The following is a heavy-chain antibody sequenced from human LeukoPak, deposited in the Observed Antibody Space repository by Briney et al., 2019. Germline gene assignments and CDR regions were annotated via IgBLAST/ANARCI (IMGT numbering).Heavy chain of an antibody. V-gene: IGHV3-33*01. CDR1: GFTFSSYG. CDR2: IWYDGSNK. J-gene: IGHJ4*02. D-gene: IGHD3-3*01. Sequence: GGSLRLSCAASGFTFSSYGMRWVRQAPGKGLEWVAVIWYDGSNKYYADYVKGRFTISRDNSKNTLYLQMNSLRAEDTAVYYCARGDGVVMKYWGQGTLVTVSS. CDR3: ARGDGVVMKY.